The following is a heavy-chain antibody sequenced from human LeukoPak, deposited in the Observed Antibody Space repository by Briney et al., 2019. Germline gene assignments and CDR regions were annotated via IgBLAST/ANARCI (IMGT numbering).Heavy chain of an antibody. V-gene: IGHV1-18*01. D-gene: IGHD6-13*01. CDR1: GYTFTSYG. Sequence: ASVKVSCKASGYTFTSYGISWVRQAPGQGLEWMGWISAYNGNTNYAQKLQGRVTMTTDTSTGTAYMELRSLRSDDTAVYYCARGQRLRQQPVGVFYYMDVWGKGTTVTVSS. J-gene: IGHJ6*03. CDR2: ISAYNGNT. CDR3: ARGQRLRQQPVGVFYYMDV.